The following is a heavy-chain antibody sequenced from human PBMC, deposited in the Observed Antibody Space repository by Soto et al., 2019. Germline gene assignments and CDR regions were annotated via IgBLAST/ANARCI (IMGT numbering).Heavy chain of an antibody. V-gene: IGHV1-69*01. J-gene: IGHJ4*02. D-gene: IGHD3-10*01. CDR3: ARVAAHGSGYYFDY. CDR1: GGTFSSYA. CDR2: IIPIFGTA. Sequence: QVQLVQSGAEVKKPGSSVKVSCKASGGTFSSYAISWVRQAPGQGREWMGGIIPIFGTANYAQKFQGRVTITADQSTRAAYMELSSLRSEDTAVYYCARVAAHGSGYYFDYWGQGTLVTVSS.